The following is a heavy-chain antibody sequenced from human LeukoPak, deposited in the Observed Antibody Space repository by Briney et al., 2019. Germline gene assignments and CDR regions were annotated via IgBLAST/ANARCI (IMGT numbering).Heavy chain of an antibody. CDR2: ISAYNGNT. CDR3: ASGKDGDY. CDR1: GYTFTSYG. V-gene: IGHV1-18*01. Sequence: ASVKVSCKASGYTFTSYGISWVRQAPGQGLEWMGWISAYNGNTNYAQKFQGRVTMTRNTSISTAYMELSSLRSEDTAVYYCASGKDGDYWGQGTLVTVSS. J-gene: IGHJ4*02. D-gene: IGHD4-23*01.